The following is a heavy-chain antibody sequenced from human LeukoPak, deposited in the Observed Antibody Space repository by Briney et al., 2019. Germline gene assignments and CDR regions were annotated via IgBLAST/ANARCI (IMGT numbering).Heavy chain of an antibody. CDR1: GFTFSSYS. CDR2: ISSSSSYI. Sequence: GGSLRLSCAASGFTFSSYSMNWVRQAPGKGLEWVSSISSSSSYIYYADSVKGRFTISRDNAKNSLYLQMNSLRAEDTAVYYCARDRDFRGAFDIWGQGTMVTVSS. J-gene: IGHJ3*02. D-gene: IGHD3-3*01. CDR3: ARDRDFRGAFDI. V-gene: IGHV3-21*01.